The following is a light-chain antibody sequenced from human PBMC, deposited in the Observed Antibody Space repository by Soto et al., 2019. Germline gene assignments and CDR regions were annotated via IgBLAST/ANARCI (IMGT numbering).Light chain of an antibody. V-gene: IGKV3-20*01. CDR2: AAS. CDR3: QQYGSAPWT. CDR1: QSVSSNY. Sequence: EIVLTQSPGTLSLSPGERATISCRASQSVSSNYLAWYQQKPGQAPRLLIYAASNRASGIPDRFGGSGSGTDFTLTVSRLEPEDSAVYYCQQYGSAPWTFGQGTKVEI. J-gene: IGKJ1*01.